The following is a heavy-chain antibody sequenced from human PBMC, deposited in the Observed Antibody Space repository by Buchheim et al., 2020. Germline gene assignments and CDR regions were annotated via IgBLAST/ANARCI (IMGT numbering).Heavy chain of an antibody. J-gene: IGHJ6*02. CDR2: ISYDGSNK. D-gene: IGHD6-6*01. CDR3: ARDHYSSSAEYGMDV. V-gene: IGHV3-30-3*01. CDR1: GFTFSSYA. Sequence: QVQLVESGGGVVQPGRSLRLSCAASGFTFSSYAMHWVRQAPGKGLEWVAVISYDGSNKYYADSVKGRFTISRDNSKNTLYLQMNSLRAEDTAVYYCARDHYSSSAEYGMDVWGQGTT.